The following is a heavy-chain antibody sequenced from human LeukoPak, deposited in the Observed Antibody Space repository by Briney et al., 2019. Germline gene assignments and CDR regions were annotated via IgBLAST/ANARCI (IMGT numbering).Heavy chain of an antibody. D-gene: IGHD6-19*01. Sequence: GGSLRLSCAASGFTFSSYWMSWVRQAPGKGLEWVANIKEDGSIQYYLDSVRGRFTISRDNAKTSVYLQLNSLRADDTAVYYCARDVWTGVAVSDYWGQGTLVTVSS. CDR1: GFTFSSYW. CDR3: ARDVWTGVAVSDY. J-gene: IGHJ4*02. V-gene: IGHV3-7*01. CDR2: IKEDGSIQ.